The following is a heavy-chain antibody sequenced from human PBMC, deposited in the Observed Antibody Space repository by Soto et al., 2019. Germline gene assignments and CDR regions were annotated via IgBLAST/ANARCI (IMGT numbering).Heavy chain of an antibody. V-gene: IGHV3-74*01. J-gene: IGHJ4*02. CDR3: ERGSNHFDY. CDR2: INSDGNST. Sequence: EVQLVESGGGLVQPGGSLRLSCAASGFTFSPFWMHWVRQVPGKGPVWVSRINSDGNSTSYADSVKGRFTISRDNAKNTLYLKMNSLRAEDTVVYYCERGSNHFDYGGQGTLVTVPS. CDR1: GFTFSPFW.